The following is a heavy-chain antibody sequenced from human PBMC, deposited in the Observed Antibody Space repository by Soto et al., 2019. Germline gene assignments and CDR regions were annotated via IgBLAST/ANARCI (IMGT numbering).Heavy chain of an antibody. J-gene: IGHJ4*02. V-gene: IGHV1-18*01. Sequence: QAQLVQSGAEVKKPGASVKVSCKDSGYTFSDNGISWVRQAPGQGLEWMGWVSGYNGNTKYAKKFQGRVTMPTDTSTSTAYMELLSLGPDDSAVYYCATGGWNPFDYWGQGTLVTVSS. D-gene: IGHD1-1*01. CDR2: VSGYNGNT. CDR1: GYTFSDNG. CDR3: ATGGWNPFDY.